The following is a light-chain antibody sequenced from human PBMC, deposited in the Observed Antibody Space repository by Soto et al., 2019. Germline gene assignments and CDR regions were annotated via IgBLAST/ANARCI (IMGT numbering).Light chain of an antibody. CDR3: SSFAGGGNPVL. CDR1: GSDVGGNNY. Sequence: QSALTQPPSASGSLGQSVTISCTGTGSDVGGNNYVSWHQQHPGKAPKVMIYEVTKRPPGVPDRFSGSKSGNTASLTVSGLQAEDEADYYCSSFAGGGNPVLLGGGTKLTVL. V-gene: IGLV2-8*01. J-gene: IGLJ2*01. CDR2: EVT.